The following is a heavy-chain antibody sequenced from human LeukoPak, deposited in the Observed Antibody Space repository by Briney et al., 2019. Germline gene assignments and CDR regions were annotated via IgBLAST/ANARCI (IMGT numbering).Heavy chain of an antibody. CDR2: ISSSGTTK. CDR1: GLTFRNYE. V-gene: IGHV3-48*03. Sequence: GGSLRHSCGASGLTFRNYEMKGVRQAPGRGVEGLSYISSSGTTKYYADSVKGRFTISRDNAKNSLYLQMNSLRAEDTAVYYCARGSYSSGYYFDYWGQGTLVTVSS. CDR3: ARGSYSSGYYFDY. D-gene: IGHD6-19*01. J-gene: IGHJ4*02.